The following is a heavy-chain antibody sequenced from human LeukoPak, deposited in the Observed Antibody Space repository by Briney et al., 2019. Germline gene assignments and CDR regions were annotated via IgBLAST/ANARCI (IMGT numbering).Heavy chain of an antibody. CDR2: IYYSGST. D-gene: IGHD7-27*01. V-gene: IGHV4-59*01. CDR1: GVSISSYY. Sequence: SETLSLTCTVSGVSISSYYWSWIRQPPGKGLEWIGSIYYSGSTNYNPSLKSRVTISVDTSKNQFSLNLTSVTAADTAVYYCARAKTGEDFDYWGQGTLVTVSS. J-gene: IGHJ4*02. CDR3: ARAKTGEDFDY.